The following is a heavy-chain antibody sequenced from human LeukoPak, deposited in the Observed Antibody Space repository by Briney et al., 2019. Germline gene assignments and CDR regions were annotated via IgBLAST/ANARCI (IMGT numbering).Heavy chain of an antibody. CDR1: GFIVSSNY. CDR3: ASEQLVRPY. CDR2: IYSGGST. J-gene: IGHJ4*02. Sequence: GGSLRLSCAASGFIVSSNYMSWVRQAPGKGLEWVSVIYSGGSTYYADSVKGRFTISRDNSKNTLYLQMNSLRAEDTAVYYCASEQLVRPYWGQGTLVTVSS. D-gene: IGHD6-6*01. V-gene: IGHV3-66*02.